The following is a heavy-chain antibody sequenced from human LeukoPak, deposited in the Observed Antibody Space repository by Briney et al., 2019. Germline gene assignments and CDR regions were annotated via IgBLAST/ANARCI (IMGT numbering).Heavy chain of an antibody. CDR3: AKSSYSIFDY. CDR1: GGSISSYY. CDR2: IYYSGST. D-gene: IGHD5-18*01. Sequence: SETLSLTCTVSGGSISSYYWNWIRQPPGKGLEWIGYIYYSGSTNYNPSLKSRVTISVDTSKSQFSLKLSSVTAADTAVYYCAKSSYSIFDYWGQGTLVTVSS. J-gene: IGHJ4*02. V-gene: IGHV4-59*08.